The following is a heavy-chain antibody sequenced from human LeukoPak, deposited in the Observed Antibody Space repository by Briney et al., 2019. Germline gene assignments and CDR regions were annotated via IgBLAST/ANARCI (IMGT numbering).Heavy chain of an antibody. J-gene: IGHJ1*01. CDR1: GFTFSSYG. CDR3: ARGTWFGEYFQH. CDR2: ISGSGGST. D-gene: IGHD3-10*01. Sequence: GGSLRLSCAASGFTFSSYGMSWVRQAPGKGLEWVSAISGSGGSTYYADSVKGRFTISRDNAKNSLYLQMNSLRAEDTAVYYCARGTWFGEYFQHWGQGTLVTVSS. V-gene: IGHV3-23*01.